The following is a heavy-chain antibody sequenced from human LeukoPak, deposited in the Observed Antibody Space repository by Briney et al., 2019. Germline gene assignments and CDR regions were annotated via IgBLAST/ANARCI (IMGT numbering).Heavy chain of an antibody. J-gene: IGHJ4*02. D-gene: IGHD3-10*01. CDR2: IFTSGST. Sequence: SETLSLTCTVSGGSISSGSYYWSWIRQPAGKGLEWIGRIFTSGSTNYNPSLKSRVTISVDTSKNQFSLKLSSVTAADTAVYYCARTNHYGSRGIDYWGQGTLVTVSS. CDR1: GGSISSGSYY. V-gene: IGHV4-61*02. CDR3: ARTNHYGSRGIDY.